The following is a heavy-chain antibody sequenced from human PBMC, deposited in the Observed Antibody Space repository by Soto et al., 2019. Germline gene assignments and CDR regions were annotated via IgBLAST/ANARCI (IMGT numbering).Heavy chain of an antibody. D-gene: IGHD3-22*01. J-gene: IGHJ4*02. Sequence: ASVKVSCKASGYTFTSYAMHWVRQAPGQRLEWMGWINAGNGNTKYSQKFQGRVTITRDTSASTAYMELSSLRSEDTAVYYCARGPLGDYDSSGSIDYWGQGTLVTVPQ. CDR3: ARGPLGDYDSSGSIDY. CDR1: GYTFTSYA. CDR2: INAGNGNT. V-gene: IGHV1-3*01.